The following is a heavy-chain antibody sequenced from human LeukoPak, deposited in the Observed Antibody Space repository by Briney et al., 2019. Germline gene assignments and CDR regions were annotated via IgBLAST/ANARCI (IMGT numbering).Heavy chain of an antibody. Sequence: SQTLSLTCTVSGGSIRSGSYYWSWIRQAAGKGLEWIGRVYTSGSTNYNPSLESRVTISVDTSKNQFSLKLSSVTAADTAVYYCARRHVEYSSSSDPYYFDYWGQGTLVTVSS. J-gene: IGHJ4*02. V-gene: IGHV4-61*02. CDR1: GGSIRSGSYY. D-gene: IGHD6-6*01. CDR3: ARRHVEYSSSSDPYYFDY. CDR2: VYTSGST.